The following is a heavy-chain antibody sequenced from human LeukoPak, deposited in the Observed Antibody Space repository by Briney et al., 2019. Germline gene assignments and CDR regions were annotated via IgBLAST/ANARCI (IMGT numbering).Heavy chain of an antibody. J-gene: IGHJ4*02. CDR2: IRSKNDGGTI. V-gene: IGHV3-15*01. CDR3: TTDRTMKGY. CDR1: GFTFSNAW. Sequence: GGSLRLSCAASGFTFSNAWMAWVRQAPGKGLEWVGRIRSKNDGGTIGYAAPVKDRFTISRDDSKSTLYLQMNSLEIEDTAVYFCTTDRTMKGYWGQGTLVTVSS. D-gene: IGHD3-22*01.